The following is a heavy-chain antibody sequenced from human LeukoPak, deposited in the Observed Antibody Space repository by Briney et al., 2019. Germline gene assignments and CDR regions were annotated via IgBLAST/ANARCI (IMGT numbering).Heavy chain of an antibody. CDR2: IYHSGST. V-gene: IGHV4-30-2*01. D-gene: IGHD3-10*01. CDR3: ARVGMVRGRVVWFDP. CDR1: GGSISSGGYS. J-gene: IGHJ5*02. Sequence: SETLSLTCAVSGGSISSGGYSWSWIRQPPGKGLEWIGYIYHSGSTYYNPSLKSRVTISVDRSKNQFSLKLSSVTAADTAVYYCARVGMVRGRVVWFDPWGQGTLVTVSS.